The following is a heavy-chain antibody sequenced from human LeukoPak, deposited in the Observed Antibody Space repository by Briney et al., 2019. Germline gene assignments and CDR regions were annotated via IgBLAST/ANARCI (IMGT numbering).Heavy chain of an antibody. J-gene: IGHJ6*02. CDR2: IYHSGST. Sequence: SETLSLTCTVSGYSISSGYYWGWIRQPPGKGLEWIGSIYHSGSTYYNPSLKSRVTISVDTSKNQFSLKLSSVTAADTAVYYCARHSQVGRYSSSSYGMDVWGQGTTVTVSS. V-gene: IGHV4-38-2*02. CDR1: GYSISSGYY. CDR3: ARHSQVGRYSSSSYGMDV. D-gene: IGHD6-13*01.